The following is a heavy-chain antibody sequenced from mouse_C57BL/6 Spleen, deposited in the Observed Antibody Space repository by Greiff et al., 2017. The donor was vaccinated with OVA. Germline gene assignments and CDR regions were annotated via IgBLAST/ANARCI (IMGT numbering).Heavy chain of an antibody. J-gene: IGHJ2*01. D-gene: IGHD1-1*01. CDR2: IDPSDSET. V-gene: IGHV1-52*01. CDR3: ARSHYYGSRYYFDY. CDR1: GYTFTSYW. Sequence: QVQLQQPGAELVRPGSSVKLSCKASGYTFTSYWMHWVKQRPIQGLEWIGNIDPSDSETHYNQKFKDKATLTVDKSSSTAYMQLSSLTSEDSAVYDCARSHYYGSRYYFDYWGQGTTLTVSS.